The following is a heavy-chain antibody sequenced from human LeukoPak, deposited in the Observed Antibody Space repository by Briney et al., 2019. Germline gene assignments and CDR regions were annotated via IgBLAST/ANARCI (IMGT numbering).Heavy chain of an antibody. V-gene: IGHV3-30*18. CDR2: ISYDGSNK. CDR3: ANGYCSGGSCYGDAFDI. D-gene: IGHD2-15*01. Sequence: GGSLRLSCAASGFTFSSYGMHWVRQAPGKGLEWVAVISYDGSNKYYADSVKGRFTISRDNSKNTLYLQMSSLRAEDTAVYYCANGYCSGGSCYGDAFDIWGQGTMVTVSS. CDR1: GFTFSSYG. J-gene: IGHJ3*02.